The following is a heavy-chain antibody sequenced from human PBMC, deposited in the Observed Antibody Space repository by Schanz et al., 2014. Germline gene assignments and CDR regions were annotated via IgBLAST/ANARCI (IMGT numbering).Heavy chain of an antibody. CDR2: ICSSGNTI. CDR3: AKDPSHGDYDYYFDY. Sequence: QVQLVESGGGVVQPGRSLRLSCAASGFTFSSYGMHWVRQAPGKGLEWVSYICSSGNTIYYADSVKGRFTISRDNSKNTLYLQMNSLRAEDTAVYYCAKDPSHGDYDYYFDYWGQGTLVTVSS. D-gene: IGHD3-22*01. J-gene: IGHJ4*02. V-gene: IGHV3-NL1*01. CDR1: GFTFSSYG.